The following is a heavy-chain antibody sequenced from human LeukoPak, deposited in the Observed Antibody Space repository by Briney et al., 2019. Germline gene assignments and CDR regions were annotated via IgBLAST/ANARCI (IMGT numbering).Heavy chain of an antibody. V-gene: IGHV3-30*18. CDR2: ISYDGSNK. CDR3: AKSRPNYYDSSGPPDY. D-gene: IGHD3-22*01. Sequence: GGSLRLSCAASGFTFSSYGMHWVRQAPGKGLEWVAVISYDGSNKYYADSAKGRFTISRDNSKNTLYLQMNSMRAEETAVYYCAKSRPNYYDSSGPPDYWGQGTLVTVSS. J-gene: IGHJ4*02. CDR1: GFTFSSYG.